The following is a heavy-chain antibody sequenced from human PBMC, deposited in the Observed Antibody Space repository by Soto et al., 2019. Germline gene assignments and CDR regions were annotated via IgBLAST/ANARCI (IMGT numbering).Heavy chain of an antibody. CDR3: AIAYYDILTGYYIXY. Sequence: PSETLSLTCTVSGGSISSYYWSWIRQPPGKGLEWIGYIYYSGSTNYNPSLKSRVTISVDTSKNQFSLKLSSVTAADTAVYYCAIAYYDILTGYYIXYWGQGTLVTVSS. CDR2: IYYSGST. V-gene: IGHV4-59*01. CDR1: GGSISSYY. J-gene: IGHJ4*02. D-gene: IGHD3-9*01.